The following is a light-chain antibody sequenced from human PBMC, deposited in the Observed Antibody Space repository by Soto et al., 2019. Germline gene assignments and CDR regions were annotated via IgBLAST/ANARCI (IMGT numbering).Light chain of an antibody. V-gene: IGKV2-30*01. CDR1: QSLVYSDGNTF. J-gene: IGKJ2*01. Sequence: DVVMTQSPLSLPVTLGQPASISCRSSQSLVYSDGNTFFNWFHQRPGQSPRRLIYKVSNRDSGGXYXFXASGSATDFTLRISRVEAEDVGVYYCMQGSHWPPRYTFGQGTKLEIK. CDR2: KVS. CDR3: MQGSHWPPRYT.